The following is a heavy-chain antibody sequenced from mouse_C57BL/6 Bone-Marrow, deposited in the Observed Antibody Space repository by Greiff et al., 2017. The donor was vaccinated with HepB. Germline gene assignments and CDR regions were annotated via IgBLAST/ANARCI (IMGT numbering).Heavy chain of an antibody. CDR1: EYEFPSHD. V-gene: IGHV5-2*01. CDR2: INSDGGST. Sequence: EVHLVESGGGLVQPGESLKLSCESNEYEFPSHDMSWVRKTPEKRLELVAAINSDGGSTYYPDTMERRFIISRDNTKKTLYLQMSSWRSEDTALYYCARDSSGHYAMDYWGQGTSVTVSS. D-gene: IGHD3-2*02. CDR3: ARDSSGHYAMDY. J-gene: IGHJ4*01.